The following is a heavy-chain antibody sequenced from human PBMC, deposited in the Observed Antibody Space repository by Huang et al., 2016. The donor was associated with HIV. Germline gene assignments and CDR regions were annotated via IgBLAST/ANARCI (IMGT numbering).Heavy chain of an antibody. V-gene: IGHV4-30-2*01. D-gene: IGHD6-19*01. CDR3: ARDLYSSGWHAFDT. CDR2: IYHSGTA. Sequence: QLQLQESGSRLVRPSETLSLTCAVSGGSIISSGYSWSWIRKPPGKGLEWIGYIYHSGTASYNPSLKSRVTMSVDTSKERFSLKLTSVTAADTAVYYCARDLYSSGWHAFDTWGQGTMVTVSS. CDR1: GGSIISSGYS. J-gene: IGHJ3*02.